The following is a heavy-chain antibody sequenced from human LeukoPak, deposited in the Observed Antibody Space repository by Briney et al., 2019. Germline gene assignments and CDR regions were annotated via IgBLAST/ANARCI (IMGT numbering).Heavy chain of an antibody. CDR2: INHSGST. Sequence: SETLSLTCTVSGGSISSSSYYWSWIRQPPGKGLEWIGEINHSGSTNYNPPLKSRVTISVDTSKNQFSLKLSSVTAADTAVYYCVRLSGYYDFWSGYRYFDYWGQGTLVTVSS. CDR3: VRLSGYYDFWSGYRYFDY. V-gene: IGHV4-39*07. D-gene: IGHD3-3*01. J-gene: IGHJ4*02. CDR1: GGSISSSSYY.